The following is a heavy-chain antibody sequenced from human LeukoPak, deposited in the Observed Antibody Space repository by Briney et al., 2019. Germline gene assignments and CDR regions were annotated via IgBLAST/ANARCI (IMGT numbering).Heavy chain of an antibody. CDR2: ITGSGGTT. CDR3: AKGPDKYGIKAYADF. D-gene: IGHD2-8*01. CDR1: AFTFSNYA. V-gene: IGHV3-23*01. J-gene: IGHJ4*02. Sequence: GGSLRLSCAASAFTFSNYAMSWVSQAPGKGLEWVSAITGSGGTTYYADSAKGRFTISRDNSKNTVYLQMNSLRAEDTAVYYCAKGPDKYGIKAYADFWGQGTLVTVSS.